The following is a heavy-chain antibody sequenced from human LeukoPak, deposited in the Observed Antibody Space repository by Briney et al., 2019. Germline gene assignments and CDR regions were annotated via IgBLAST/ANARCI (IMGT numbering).Heavy chain of an antibody. CDR1: GFTFSSYA. Sequence: GGSLRLSCAASGFTFSSYAMSWVRQAPGKGLEWVSAISGSGGSTYYADSVKGRFTISRDNSKNTLYPQMNSLRAEDTAVYYCAKDAVRYFDWLLDYFDYWGQGTLVTVSS. V-gene: IGHV3-23*01. J-gene: IGHJ4*02. CDR2: ISGSGGST. D-gene: IGHD3-9*01. CDR3: AKDAVRYFDWLLDYFDY.